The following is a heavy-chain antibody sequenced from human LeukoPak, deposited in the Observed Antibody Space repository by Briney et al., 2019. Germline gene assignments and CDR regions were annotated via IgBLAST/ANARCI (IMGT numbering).Heavy chain of an antibody. CDR3: AKAHVPTMIRGVVSSD. J-gene: IGHJ4*02. CDR1: GFTFSSYA. Sequence: GGSLRLSCATSGFTFSSYAMSWVRQAPGKGLEWVSTISPSGGVTFYSDSVRGRFTISRDYSKGTLFLQMNSLRAEDTALYYCAKAHVPTMIRGVVSSDWGQGTLVTVSS. CDR2: ISPSGGVT. D-gene: IGHD3-10*01. V-gene: IGHV3-23*01.